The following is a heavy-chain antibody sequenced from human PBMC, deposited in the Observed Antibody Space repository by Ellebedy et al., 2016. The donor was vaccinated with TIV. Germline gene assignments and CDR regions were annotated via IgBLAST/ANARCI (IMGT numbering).Heavy chain of an antibody. D-gene: IGHD3/OR15-3a*01. CDR2: ISGSGGST. J-gene: IGHJ4*02. V-gene: IGHV3-23*01. CDR3: ARINDFWAGYWGY. CDR1: GFTFSSYA. Sequence: GGSLRLSCAASGFTFSSYAMSWVRQAPGKGLEWVSAISGSGGSTYYADSVKGRFTISRDNSKNTLYLQMNSLRPEDTAMYYCARINDFWAGYWGYWGQGTLVTVSS.